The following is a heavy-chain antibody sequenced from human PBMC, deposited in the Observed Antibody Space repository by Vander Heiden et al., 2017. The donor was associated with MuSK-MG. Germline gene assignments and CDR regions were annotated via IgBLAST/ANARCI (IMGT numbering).Heavy chain of an antibody. Sequence: EVQLVQSGAEVKKPGESLKISCKGSGYSFTSYGIGWVRQLPGKGLEGMGIIYPGDSDTRYSPSFQGQVTISADKSISTAYLQWSSLKASDTAMYYCARLGVSNYGYYYYYMDVWGKGTTVTVSS. D-gene: IGHD4-4*01. CDR2: IYPGDSDT. J-gene: IGHJ6*03. CDR3: ARLGVSNYGYYYYYMDV. CDR1: GYSFTSYG. V-gene: IGHV5-51*01.